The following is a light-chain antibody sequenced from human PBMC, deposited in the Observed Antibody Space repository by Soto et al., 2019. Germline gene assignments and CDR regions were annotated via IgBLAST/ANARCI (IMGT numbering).Light chain of an antibody. CDR2: GNS. CDR1: RSNIGAGYD. CDR3: QSYDSSLSSYV. Sequence: QSVLTQPPSVSGAPGQRVTISCTGSRSNIGAGYDVHWYQQLPGTAPKLLIYGNSNRPSGVPDRFSGSKSVTSASLAITGLQAEDEADDYCQSYDSSLSSYVFGTGTKVTVL. J-gene: IGLJ1*01. V-gene: IGLV1-40*01.